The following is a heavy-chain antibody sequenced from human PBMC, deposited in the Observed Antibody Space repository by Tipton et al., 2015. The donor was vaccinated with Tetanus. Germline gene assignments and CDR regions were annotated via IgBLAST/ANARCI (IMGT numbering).Heavy chain of an antibody. J-gene: IGHJ6*02. V-gene: IGHV4-30-4*08. D-gene: IGHD3-22*01. CDR3: ARATPSGSYFVRYYSMDV. CDR2: VSDSGST. Sequence: WVRQAPGKGLEWIGYVSDSGSTYSNPSLRSRIIISVDTSKNQFSLILSSVTAADTAVYYCARATPSGSYFVRYYSMDVWGQGTTVIVSS.